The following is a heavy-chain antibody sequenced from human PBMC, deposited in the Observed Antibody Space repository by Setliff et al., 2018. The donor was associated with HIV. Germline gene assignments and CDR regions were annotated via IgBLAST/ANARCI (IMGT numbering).Heavy chain of an antibody. V-gene: IGHV1-8*02. CDR3: ARVRLYNNALDY. Sequence: SVKVSCKASGYTFTRYGISWVRQAPGQGLEWMGWMNPNSGTTGYAQTFQGGVTMTRNTSISTTYMEPSSLRPEDTAVYYCARVRLYNNALDYWGQGTLVTVSS. D-gene: IGHD3-10*01. CDR2: MNPNSGTT. J-gene: IGHJ4*02. CDR1: GYTFTRYG.